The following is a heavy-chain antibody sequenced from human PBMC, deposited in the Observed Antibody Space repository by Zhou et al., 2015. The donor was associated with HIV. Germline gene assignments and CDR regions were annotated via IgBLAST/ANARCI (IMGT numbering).Heavy chain of an antibody. CDR3: ARGSRGDYVGLVGDWFDP. CDR1: GGTFSSYA. CDR2: IIPIFGTA. V-gene: IGHV1-69*01. J-gene: IGHJ5*02. Sequence: LVQSGTEVRKPGSSVKVSCKASGGTFSSYAISWVRQAPGQGLEWMGGIIPIFGTANYAQKFQGRVTITADESTSTAYMELSSLRSEDTAVYYCARGSRGDYVGLVGDWFDPLGPGNPGHRLL. D-gene: IGHD4-17*01.